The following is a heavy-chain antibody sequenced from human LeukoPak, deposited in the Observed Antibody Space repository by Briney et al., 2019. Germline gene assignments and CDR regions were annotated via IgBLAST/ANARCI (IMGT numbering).Heavy chain of an antibody. V-gene: IGHV3-23*01. CDR1: GFTFNVHG. Sequence: GGSLRLSCTTSGFTFNVHGVNWVRQAPGKGLEWVSGISGDGGVTWYADSVKGRFTISRDNSKNTLSLQMSSLRTEDTALYYCARDIFILAFDMWGRGTVVTVSS. CDR3: ARDIFILAFDM. CDR2: ISGDGGVT. D-gene: IGHD3-9*01. J-gene: IGHJ3*02.